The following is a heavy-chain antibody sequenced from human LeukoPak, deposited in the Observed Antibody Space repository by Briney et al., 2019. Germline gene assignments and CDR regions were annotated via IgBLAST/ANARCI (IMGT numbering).Heavy chain of an antibody. J-gene: IGHJ3*02. Sequence: GGSLRLSCAASGFTFCIYTMSWGRQALGKGLEWVSAISGSGGSTYYADPVKGRFTISRDNSKNTLYLQMNSLRAEDTAVYYCAKRGLYGDYSIWGQGTMVTVSS. CDR2: ISGSGGST. V-gene: IGHV3-23*01. CDR3: AKRGLYGDYSI. CDR1: GFTFCIYT. D-gene: IGHD4-17*01.